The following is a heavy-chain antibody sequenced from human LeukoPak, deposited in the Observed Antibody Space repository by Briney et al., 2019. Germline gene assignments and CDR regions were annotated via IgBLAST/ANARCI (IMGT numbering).Heavy chain of an antibody. Sequence: SGGSLRLSCAASGFTFSSYAMSWVRQAPGKGLEWVSGIIGSGTTTYYPDSMKGRFTISRDNSKNTLYLQMNSLRAEDTAVYYCAKGPGRYYDSSGYIDYWGQGTLVTVSS. CDR2: IIGSGTTT. V-gene: IGHV3-23*01. J-gene: IGHJ4*02. CDR1: GFTFSSYA. CDR3: AKGPGRYYDSSGYIDY. D-gene: IGHD3-22*01.